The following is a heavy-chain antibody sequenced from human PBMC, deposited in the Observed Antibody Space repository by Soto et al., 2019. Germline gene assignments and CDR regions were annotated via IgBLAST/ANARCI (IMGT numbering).Heavy chain of an antibody. CDR2: IYHSGST. Sequence: SETLSLTCAVSGGSISSGGYSWSWIRQPPGKGLEWIGYIYHSGSTYYNPSLKSRVTISVDRSKNQFSLKLSSVTAADTAVYYCAAGGGLPRYYWGQGILVTVSS. V-gene: IGHV4-30-2*01. CDR1: GGSISSGGYS. CDR3: AAGGGLPRYY. D-gene: IGHD5-12*01. J-gene: IGHJ4*02.